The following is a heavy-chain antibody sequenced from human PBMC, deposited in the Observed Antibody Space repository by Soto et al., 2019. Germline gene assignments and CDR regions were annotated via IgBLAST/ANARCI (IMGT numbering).Heavy chain of an antibody. CDR1: GGSISSGDYY. CDR3: ARAMTSVTSTAHYYYGMDV. CDR2: MYYSGST. V-gene: IGHV4-30-4*01. J-gene: IGHJ6*02. Sequence: QVQLQESGPGLVKPSQTLSLTCTVSGGSISSGDYYWSWIRQPPGKGLEWIGYMYYSGSTYYNPSLKSRVAISIDTSKTQFSLNLRSVTAADTAIYYCARAMTSVTSTAHYYYGMDVWGQGTTVTVSS. D-gene: IGHD4-17*01.